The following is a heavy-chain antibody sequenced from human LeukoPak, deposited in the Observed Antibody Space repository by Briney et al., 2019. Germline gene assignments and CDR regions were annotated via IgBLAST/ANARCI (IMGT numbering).Heavy chain of an antibody. D-gene: IGHD3-16*02. J-gene: IGHJ4*02. CDR1: GGSFSGYY. V-gene: IGHV4-34*01. Sequence: PSETLSLTCAVYGGSFSGYYWSWIRQPPGKGLEWIGEINHSGSTNYNPSLKSRVTISVDTSKNQFSLKLSSVTAADTAVYYCARRVGYDYVWGSYRQKYYFDYWGQGTLVTVSS. CDR2: INHSGST. CDR3: ARRVGYDYVWGSYRQKYYFDY.